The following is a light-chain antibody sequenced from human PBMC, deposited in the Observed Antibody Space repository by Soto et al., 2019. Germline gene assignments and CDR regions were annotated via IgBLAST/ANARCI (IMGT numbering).Light chain of an antibody. V-gene: IGLV2-14*01. Sequence: QSALTQPASVSGSPGQSITIPCTGTSSDVGGYNYVSWYQQHPGKAPKLMIYDVSNRPSGVSNRFSGSKSGNTASLTISGLRAEDEADYYCSSYTSSSTRVFGTGTKVTVL. CDR3: SSYTSSSTRV. CDR1: SSDVGGYNY. CDR2: DVS. J-gene: IGLJ1*01.